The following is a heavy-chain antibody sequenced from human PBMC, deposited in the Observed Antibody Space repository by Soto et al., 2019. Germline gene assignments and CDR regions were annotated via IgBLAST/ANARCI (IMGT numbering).Heavy chain of an antibody. CDR3: ASPRHAYCSSTSCSYYFDY. V-gene: IGHV1-69*13. D-gene: IGHD2-2*01. J-gene: IGHJ4*02. CDR1: GGTFSSYA. Sequence: SVKVSCKASGGTFSSYAISWVRQAPGQGLEWMGGIIPIFGTANYAQKFQGRVTITADESTSTAYMELSSLRSEDTAVYYCASPRHAYCSSTSCSYYFDYWGQGTLVTVSS. CDR2: IIPIFGTA.